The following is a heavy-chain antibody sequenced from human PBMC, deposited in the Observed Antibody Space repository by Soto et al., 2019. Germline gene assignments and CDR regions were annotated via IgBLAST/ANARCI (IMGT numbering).Heavy chain of an antibody. V-gene: IGHV3-33*01. CDR2: IWYDGSNK. D-gene: IGHD6-19*01. CDR1: GFTFSSYG. CDR3: AIDRYSSGWYDLDY. Sequence: QVQLVESGGGVVQPGRSLRLSCAASGFTFSSYGMHWVRQAPGKGLEWVAVIWYDGSNKYYADYGKGRFTISRDNSKNTLYLQMNSLRAEDTAVYYCAIDRYSSGWYDLDYWGQGTLVTVSS. J-gene: IGHJ4*02.